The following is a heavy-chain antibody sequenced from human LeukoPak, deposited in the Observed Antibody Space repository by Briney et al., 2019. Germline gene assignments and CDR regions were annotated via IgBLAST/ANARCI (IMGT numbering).Heavy chain of an antibody. CDR3: ARERVLYSGSYGELGDEREIDS. D-gene: IGHD1-26*01. Sequence: GSSVTVSCKACGYTFTSYYMHWLGQAAGRGGEGVGIIYPCGGRTSYGGKFQGRVTMTRDTSTSTVYMDLSSLRPEDTAVYYCARERVLYSGSYGELGDEREIDSWGQRTTVAVSS. CDR2: IYPCGGRT. J-gene: IGHJ4*02. CDR1: GYTFTSYY. V-gene: IGHV1-46*01.